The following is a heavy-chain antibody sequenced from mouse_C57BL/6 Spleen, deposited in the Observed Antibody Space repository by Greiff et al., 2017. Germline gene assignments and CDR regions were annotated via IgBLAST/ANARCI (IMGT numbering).Heavy chain of an antibody. CDR2: INPSSGYT. D-gene: IGHD2-5*01. CDR1: GYTFTSYW. V-gene: IGHV1-7*01. CDR3: AKMAGSNYYYFGG. Sequence: QVQLQQSGPELAKPGASVKLSCKASGYTFTSYWMHWVKQRPGQDLEWIGYINPSSGYTKYNQKFKDKATLTADKSSSTAYMQLRSLTYEDSAVYYCAKMAGSNYYYFGGWGQGTTLTVAS. J-gene: IGHJ2*01.